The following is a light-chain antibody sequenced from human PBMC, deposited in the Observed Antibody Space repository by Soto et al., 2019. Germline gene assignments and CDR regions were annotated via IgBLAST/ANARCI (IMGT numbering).Light chain of an antibody. J-gene: IGLJ1*01. CDR1: SSDVGTYNL. Sequence: QSALSQPGSVSGSPGQSITISCSGTSSDVGTYNLVSWHQQYPGKAPRLMIYEVTKRPSGVSNRFSGSKSGNTASLTISGLQPEDEADYYCCSYAGSSSSIFGTGTKVTVL. CDR3: CSYAGSSSSI. V-gene: IGLV2-23*02. CDR2: EVT.